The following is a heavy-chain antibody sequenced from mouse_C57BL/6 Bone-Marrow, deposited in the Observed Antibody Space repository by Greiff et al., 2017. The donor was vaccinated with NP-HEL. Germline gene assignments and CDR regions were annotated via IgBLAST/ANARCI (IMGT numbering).Heavy chain of an antibody. Sequence: EVHLVESGGDLVKPGGSLKLSCAASGFTFSSYGMSWVRQTPDKRLEWVATISSGGSYTYYPDSVKGRFTISRDNAKNTLYLQMSSLKSEDTAMYYCARQYGNWVAYWGQGTLVTVSA. CDR3: ARQYGNWVAY. J-gene: IGHJ3*01. D-gene: IGHD2-1*01. CDR2: ISSGGSYT. CDR1: GFTFSSYG. V-gene: IGHV5-6*01.